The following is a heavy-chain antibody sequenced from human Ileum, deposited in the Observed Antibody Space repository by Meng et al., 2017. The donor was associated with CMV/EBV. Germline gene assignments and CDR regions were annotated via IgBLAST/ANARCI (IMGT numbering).Heavy chain of an antibody. CDR3: ARYCRTTRCYEKDSGHYFGMDV. CDR1: GFTFSIYA. CDR2: IVASGSST. D-gene: IGHD2-2*01. Sequence: GESLKISCAASGFTFSIYAMTWVRQAPGKGLEWVSSIVASGSSTYYADSVQGRFTTSRDNSKSTLYLHMNSLRVEDMAIYYCARYCRTTRCYEKDSGHYFGMDVWGQGTTVTVSS. V-gene: IGHV3-23*01. J-gene: IGHJ6*02.